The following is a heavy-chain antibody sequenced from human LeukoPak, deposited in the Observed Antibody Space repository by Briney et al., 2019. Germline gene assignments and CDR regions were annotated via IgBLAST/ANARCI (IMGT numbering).Heavy chain of an antibody. D-gene: IGHD3-10*01. Sequence: SETLSLTCAVYGGSFSGYYWSWIRQPPGKGLEWIGEINHSGSTNYNPSLKSRVTISVDTSKNQFSLKLSSVTAADTAVYYCARRGPQRRRSWFDPWGQGTLVTVSS. CDR2: INHSGST. CDR1: GGSFSGYY. V-gene: IGHV4-34*01. J-gene: IGHJ5*02. CDR3: ARRGPQRRRSWFDP.